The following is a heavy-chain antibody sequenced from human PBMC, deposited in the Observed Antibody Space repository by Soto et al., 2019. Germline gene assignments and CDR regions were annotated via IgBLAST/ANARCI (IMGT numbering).Heavy chain of an antibody. J-gene: IGHJ3*02. Sequence: ASVKVSCKASGYTFTSYYMHWVRQAPGQGLEWMGIINPSSGSTSYAQKYQGRVTMTRDTSTSTVYMELSSRRAEDTAVYFCAREGGVVQLERGAAFDIWGQGTMVTVSS. D-gene: IGHD1-1*01. V-gene: IGHV1-46*01. CDR3: AREGGVVQLERGAAFDI. CDR1: GYTFTSYY. CDR2: INPSSGST.